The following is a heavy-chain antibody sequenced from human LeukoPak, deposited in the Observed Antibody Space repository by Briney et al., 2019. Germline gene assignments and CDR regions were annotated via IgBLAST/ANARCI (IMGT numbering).Heavy chain of an antibody. Sequence: GGSLRLSCAASGFTFSSHSMNWVRQAPGKGLEWVSYISKTSNTRDYADSVKGRFTISRDNAKNSLYLQMNSLRDEDTAVYYCGTIFGVVIRGQGTLVTVSS. V-gene: IGHV3-48*02. J-gene: IGHJ4*02. CDR1: GFTFSSHS. CDR2: ISKTSNTR. CDR3: GTIFGVVI. D-gene: IGHD3-3*01.